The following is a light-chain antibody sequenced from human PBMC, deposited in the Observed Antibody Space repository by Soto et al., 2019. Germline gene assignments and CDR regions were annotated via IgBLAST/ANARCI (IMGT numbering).Light chain of an antibody. CDR2: EVS. V-gene: IGLV2-8*01. J-gene: IGLJ3*02. CDR3: SSYAGSLTWV. CDR1: SIDVGGYDY. Sequence: QSALTQPPSASASPGQSVAISCTGTSIDVGGYDYVSWFQQHPGKAPKPLIYEVSQRPSGVPDRFSGSKSGNTASLTVSGLQAEDEAEYYCSSYAGSLTWVFGGGTKLTVL.